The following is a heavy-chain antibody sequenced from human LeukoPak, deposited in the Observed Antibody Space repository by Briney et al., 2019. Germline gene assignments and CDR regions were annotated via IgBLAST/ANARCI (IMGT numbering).Heavy chain of an antibody. CDR3: ARDHSGWSVFWFDP. V-gene: IGHV1-69*13. Sequence: ASVKVSCKASGGTXSSYAISWVRQAPGQGLEWMGGIIPIFGTANYAQKFQGRVTITADESTSTAYMELSSLRSEDTAVYYCARDHSGWSVFWFDPWGQGTLVFVSS. CDR1: GGTXSSYA. D-gene: IGHD6-19*01. J-gene: IGHJ5*02. CDR2: IIPIFGTA.